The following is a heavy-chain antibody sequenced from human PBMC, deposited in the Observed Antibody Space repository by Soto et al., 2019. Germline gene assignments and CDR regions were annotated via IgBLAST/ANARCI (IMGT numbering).Heavy chain of an antibody. V-gene: IGHV3-23*01. J-gene: IGHJ4*02. CDR2: ISGSGGST. CDR3: AKVGTYLEWFLIGLIDY. CDR1: GFTFSSYA. D-gene: IGHD3-3*01. Sequence: GGSLRLSCAASGFTFSSYAMSWVRQARGKGLEWVSAISGSGGSTYYADSVKGRFTISRDNSKNTLYLQMNSLRAEDTAVYYCAKVGTYLEWFLIGLIDYWGQGTLVTVSS.